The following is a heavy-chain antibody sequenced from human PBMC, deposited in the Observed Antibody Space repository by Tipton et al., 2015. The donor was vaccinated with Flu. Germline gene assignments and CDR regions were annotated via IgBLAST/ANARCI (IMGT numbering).Heavy chain of an antibody. CDR1: GGPFSSYA. V-gene: IGHV1-69*11. Sequence: QVQLVQSGAEVKKPGSSVRVSCKASGGPFSSYAIGWVRQAPGQGLEWLGGIIPILGPPNYAQKFQGRVTITADESTSTAYMELSSLRSGDTAVYYCAREGGYGGYARLDSWGQGTLVTVSS. D-gene: IGHD6-25*01. CDR3: AREGGYGGYARLDS. CDR2: IIPILGPP. J-gene: IGHJ4*02.